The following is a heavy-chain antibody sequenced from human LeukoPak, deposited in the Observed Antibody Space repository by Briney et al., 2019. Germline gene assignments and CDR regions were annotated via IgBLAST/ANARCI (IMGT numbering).Heavy chain of an antibody. CDR1: GYTFTDYY. Sequence: ASVKVSCKASGYTFTDYYMHWVRQAPGQGPEWMAWINPNSGGTNYAQKFRGRVNMTRDTSISTAYMELSRLRSDDTAIYYCARGGFDYWGQGTLVTVSS. V-gene: IGHV1-2*02. CDR3: ARGGFDY. CDR2: INPNSGGT. J-gene: IGHJ4*02.